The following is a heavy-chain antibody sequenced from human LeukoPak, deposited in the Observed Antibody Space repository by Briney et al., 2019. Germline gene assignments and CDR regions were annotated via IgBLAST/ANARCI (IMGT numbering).Heavy chain of an antibody. D-gene: IGHD3-10*01. CDR3: ARRPLVYYGSGSYYNSMFDY. V-gene: IGHV4-34*01. J-gene: IGHJ4*02. CDR1: GVSFSGYY. CDR2: INHSGST. Sequence: SETLSLTCAVYGVSFSGYYWSWIRQPPGKGLEWIGEINHSGSTNYNPSLKSRVTISVDTSKNQFSLKLSSVTVADTAVYYCARRPLVYYGSGSYYNSMFDYWGQGTLVTVSS.